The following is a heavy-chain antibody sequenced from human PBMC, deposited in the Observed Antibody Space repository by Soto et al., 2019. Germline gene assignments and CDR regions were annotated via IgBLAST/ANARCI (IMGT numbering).Heavy chain of an antibody. CDR1: GFTFSSYS. CDR2: ISSSSSYI. V-gene: IGHV3-21*01. CDR3: ARDSLLWFGELSRMDV. Sequence: EVQLVESGGGLVKPGGSLRLSCAASGFTFSSYSMNWVRQAPGKGLEWVSSISSSSSYIYYADSVKGRFTISRDNAKNSLYLQMNSLRAEDTAVYYCARDSLLWFGELSRMDVWGKGTTVTVSS. D-gene: IGHD3-10*01. J-gene: IGHJ6*04.